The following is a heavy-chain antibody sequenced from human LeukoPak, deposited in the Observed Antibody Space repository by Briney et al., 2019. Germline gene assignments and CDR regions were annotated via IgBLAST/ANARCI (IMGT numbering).Heavy chain of an antibody. V-gene: IGHV3-43*02. Sequence: PGGSLRLSCAASGFTFDDYAMDWVRQAPGKGLEWVSLISGDGGSTYYADSVKGRFTISRDNSKNSLYLQMNSLRTEDTALYYCANEYYYDSSGYYDYWGQGTLVTVSS. D-gene: IGHD3-22*01. CDR2: ISGDGGST. CDR1: GFTFDDYA. CDR3: ANEYYYDSSGYYDY. J-gene: IGHJ4*02.